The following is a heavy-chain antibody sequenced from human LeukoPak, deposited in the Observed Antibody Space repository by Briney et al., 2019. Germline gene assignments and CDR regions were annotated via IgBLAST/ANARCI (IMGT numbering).Heavy chain of an antibody. Sequence: ASVKVSCTASGYTFTSYGISWVRQAPGQGLEWMGWISAYNGNTNYAQKLQGRVTMTTDTSTSTAYMELRSLRSDDTAVSYCARDSGLYDYVWGSYRSDYWGQGTLVTVSS. CDR2: ISAYNGNT. CDR1: GYTFTSYG. V-gene: IGHV1-18*01. J-gene: IGHJ4*02. CDR3: ARDSGLYDYVWGSYRSDY. D-gene: IGHD3-16*02.